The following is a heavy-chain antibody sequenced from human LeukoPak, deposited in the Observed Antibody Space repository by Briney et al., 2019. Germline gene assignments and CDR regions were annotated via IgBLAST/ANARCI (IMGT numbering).Heavy chain of an antibody. Sequence: GGSLRLSCAASGFTFADYAMHWVRQAPGKGLEWVSGVSWNSATIGYADSVKGRFTISRDNAKKSLCLQMESLRPEDMALYYCVKAAYYDTSGRYYFDYWGQGTLVTVSS. V-gene: IGHV3-9*03. J-gene: IGHJ4*02. CDR2: VSWNSATI. CDR3: VKAAYYDTSGRYYFDY. D-gene: IGHD3-22*01. CDR1: GFTFADYA.